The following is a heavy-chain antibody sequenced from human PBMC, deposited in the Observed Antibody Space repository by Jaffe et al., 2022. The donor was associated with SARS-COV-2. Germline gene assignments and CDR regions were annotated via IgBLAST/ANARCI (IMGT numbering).Heavy chain of an antibody. J-gene: IGHJ5*02. CDR1: GGSISSYY. CDR2: IYYSGST. V-gene: IGHV4-59*12. Sequence: QVQLQESGPGLVKPSETLSLTCTVSGGSISSYYWSWIRQPPGKGLEWIGYIYYSGSTNYNPSLKSRVTISVDTSKNQFSLKLSSVTAADTAVYYCARENLSGWYQGGGWFDPWGQGTLVTVSS. CDR3: ARENLSGWYQGGGWFDP. D-gene: IGHD6-19*01.